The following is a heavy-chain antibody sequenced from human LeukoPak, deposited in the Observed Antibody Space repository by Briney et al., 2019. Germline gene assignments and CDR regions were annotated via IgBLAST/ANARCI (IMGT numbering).Heavy chain of an antibody. J-gene: IGHJ4*02. CDR2: IYYIGST. CDR3: ARGGTTVTTFNYFDS. V-gene: IGHV4-59*01. CDR1: GGSISGYY. Sequence: SETLSLTCTVSGGSISGYYRSWIRQPPGKGLEWIGYIYYIGSTTYNPSLRSRVTISVDKSKNQFSLRLSSVTAADTALYYCARGGTTVTTFNYFDSWGQGTLVTVSS. D-gene: IGHD4-17*01.